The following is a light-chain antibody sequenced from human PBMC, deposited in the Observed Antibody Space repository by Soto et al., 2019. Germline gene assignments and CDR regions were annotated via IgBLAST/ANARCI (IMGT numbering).Light chain of an antibody. J-gene: IGKJ2*01. V-gene: IGKV1-5*03. CDR2: KAS. Sequence: DIQMTQSPSTLSASVGDRVTITCRASQSISSWLAWYQQKPGKAPKLLIYKASSLESGVPSRFSGSGSGTEFTLTISSLQHDDFANYYCQQYNSYSYTFGQGTKLEIK. CDR1: QSISSW. CDR3: QQYNSYSYT.